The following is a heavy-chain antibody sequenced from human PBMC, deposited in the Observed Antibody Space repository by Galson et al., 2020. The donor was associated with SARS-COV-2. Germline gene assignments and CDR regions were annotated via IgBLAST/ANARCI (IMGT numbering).Heavy chain of an antibody. V-gene: IGHV3-23*01. D-gene: IGHD2-2*01. CDR1: GFTFSSYA. CDR3: AKVRARYCSSTSCYGGMDV. Sequence: GGSLRLSCAASGFTFSSYAMSWVRQAPGKGLEWVSAISGSGGSTYYADSVKGRFTISRDNSKNTLYLQMNSLRAEDTAVYYCAKVRARYCSSTSCYGGMDVWGQGTTVTVSS. J-gene: IGHJ6*02. CDR2: ISGSGGST.